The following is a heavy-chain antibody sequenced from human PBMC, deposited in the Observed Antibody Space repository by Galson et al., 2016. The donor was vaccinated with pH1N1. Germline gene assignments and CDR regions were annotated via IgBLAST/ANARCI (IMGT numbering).Heavy chain of an antibody. CDR2: ISGSGGSK. Sequence: SLRLSCAASGFTFDNYAMTWVRQAPGKGLEWVSSISGSGGSKYYAGSVKGRFTISRDNSKNTLYLQLDNLRADDTALYYCAKEAFSPPYEGPHSWGQGTLFTVSS. J-gene: IGHJ1*01. V-gene: IGHV3-23*01. D-gene: IGHD3-22*01. CDR1: GFTFDNYA. CDR3: AKEAFSPPYEGPHS.